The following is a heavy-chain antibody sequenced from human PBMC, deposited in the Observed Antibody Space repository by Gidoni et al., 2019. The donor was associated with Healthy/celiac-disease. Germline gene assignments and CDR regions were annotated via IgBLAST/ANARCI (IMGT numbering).Heavy chain of an antibody. D-gene: IGHD2-15*01. CDR1: GGTFSSYA. Sequence: QVQLVQSGAEVKKPRPSVKVSCKASGGTFSSYAISWVRQAPGQGLGWMGGIIPIFGTANYAQKFQGRVTITADKSTSTAYMELSSLRSEDTAVYYCARGPRSGPIYYFDYWGQGTLVTVSS. V-gene: IGHV1-69*06. CDR3: ARGPRSGPIYYFDY. J-gene: IGHJ4*02. CDR2: IIPIFGTA.